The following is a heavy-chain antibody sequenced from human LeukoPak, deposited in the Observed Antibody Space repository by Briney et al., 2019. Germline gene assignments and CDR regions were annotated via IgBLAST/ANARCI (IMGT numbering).Heavy chain of an antibody. CDR3: ARTDIETDIVVVPAAPWAFDI. D-gene: IGHD2-2*01. J-gene: IGHJ3*02. V-gene: IGHV1-2*02. Sequence: ASVKVSCKASGYTFTGYYMHWVRQAPGQGLEWMGWINPNSGGTNYAQKFQGRVTMTRDTSISTAYMELSRLRSDDTAVYYCARTDIETDIVVVPAAPWAFDIWGQGTMVTVSS. CDR2: INPNSGGT. CDR1: GYTFTGYY.